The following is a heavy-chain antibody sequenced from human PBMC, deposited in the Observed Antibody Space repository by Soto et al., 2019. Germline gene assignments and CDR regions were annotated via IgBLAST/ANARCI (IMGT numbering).Heavy chain of an antibody. CDR3: ARDFGYYYGSGSYRNWFDP. CDR1: GFTFSSYA. CDR2: ISGSGGST. D-gene: IGHD3-10*01. J-gene: IGHJ5*02. Sequence: QTGGSLRLSCAASGFTFSSYAMSWVRQAPGKGLQWVSAISGSGGSTYYADSVKGRFTISRDNSKNTLYLQMNSLRAEDTAVYYCARDFGYYYGSGSYRNWFDPWGQGTLVTVSS. V-gene: IGHV3-23*01.